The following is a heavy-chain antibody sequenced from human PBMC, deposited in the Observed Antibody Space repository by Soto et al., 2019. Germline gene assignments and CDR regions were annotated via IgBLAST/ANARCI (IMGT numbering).Heavy chain of an antibody. CDR2: IIPIFGTA. CDR3: ARDRGVLEWFWGAY. V-gene: IGHV1-69*01. D-gene: IGHD3-3*01. CDR1: GGTFSSYA. J-gene: IGHJ4*02. Sequence: QVQLVQSGAEVKKPGSSVKVSCKASGGTFSSYAISWVRQAPGQGLEWVGGIIPIFGTANYAQKFQGRVKITAEESTITAYMELSSLRSEDTAVYYCARDRGVLEWFWGAYWGQGTLVTVSS.